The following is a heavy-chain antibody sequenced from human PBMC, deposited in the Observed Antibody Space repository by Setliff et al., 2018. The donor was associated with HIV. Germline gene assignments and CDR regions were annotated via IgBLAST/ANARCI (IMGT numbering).Heavy chain of an antibody. CDR2: INHSGST. CDR3: ARPTTGVGGGAAFDI. J-gene: IGHJ3*02. V-gene: IGHV4-34*01. CDR1: DGSFSGYY. D-gene: IGHD2-8*01. Sequence: KPSETLSLTCAVYDGSFSGYYWSWIRQPPGKGLEWIGEINHSGSTNYNPSLKSRVTISVDTSKNHFSLKLNSVTAADTAVYFCARPTTGVGGGAAFDIWGQGTMVTVSS.